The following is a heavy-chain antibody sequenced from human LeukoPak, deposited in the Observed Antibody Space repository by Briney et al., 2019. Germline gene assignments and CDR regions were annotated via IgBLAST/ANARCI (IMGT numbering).Heavy chain of an antibody. Sequence: PSETLSLTCAVSGVSISSIKWWSWVRQPPGKELEWIGEIYHSGNINYNPSLKSRVTISVDKSKNQFSLDLNSVTAADTAVYYCANRLSYADYVDSWGQGTLVTVSS. D-gene: IGHD1-26*01. CDR2: IYHSGNI. V-gene: IGHV4-4*02. CDR3: ANRLSYADYVDS. J-gene: IGHJ4*02. CDR1: GVSISSIKW.